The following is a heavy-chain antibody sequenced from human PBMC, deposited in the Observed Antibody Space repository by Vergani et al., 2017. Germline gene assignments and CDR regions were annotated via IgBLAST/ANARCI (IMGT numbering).Heavy chain of an antibody. CDR3: ARGLEVTAIDAFDI. Sequence: QVQLVQSGAEVQKPGASVKVSCKASGYTFTSYDINGVRQDTGQGLEWMGWMNPNSGNPGYAQKFQGRVTMTRNTSLSTAYMELSSLRSEDTAVYYCARGLEVTAIDAFDIWGQGTMVTVSS. CDR2: MNPNSGNP. D-gene: IGHD2-21*02. CDR1: GYTFTSYD. J-gene: IGHJ3*02. V-gene: IGHV1-8*01.